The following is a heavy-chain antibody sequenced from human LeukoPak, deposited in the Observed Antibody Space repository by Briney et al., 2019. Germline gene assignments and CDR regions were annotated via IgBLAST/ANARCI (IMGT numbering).Heavy chain of an antibody. CDR1: GGSISSYY. Sequence: LSETLSLTCTVSGGSISSYYWSWIRQPAGKGLEWIGRISSSGSTNYNPSLKSRVTISVDTSKNQFSLKLSSVTAADTAVYFCARGPYSYDSSGAFDIWGQGTMVTVSS. D-gene: IGHD3-22*01. CDR2: ISSSGST. J-gene: IGHJ3*02. CDR3: ARGPYSYDSSGAFDI. V-gene: IGHV4-4*07.